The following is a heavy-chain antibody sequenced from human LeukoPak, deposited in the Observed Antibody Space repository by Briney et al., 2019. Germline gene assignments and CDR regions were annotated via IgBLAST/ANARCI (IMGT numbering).Heavy chain of an antibody. J-gene: IGHJ5*02. CDR3: ARADYYDSSGPLAWFDP. D-gene: IGHD3-22*01. V-gene: IGHV1-2*02. CDR1: GYTFTGYY. CDR2: INPNSGGT. Sequence: ASVKVSFKASGYTFTGYYMHWVRQAPGQGLEWMGWINPNSGGTNYAQKFQGRVTMTRDTSISTAYMEVSRLRSDDTAVYYCARADYYDSSGPLAWFDPWGQGTLVTVSS.